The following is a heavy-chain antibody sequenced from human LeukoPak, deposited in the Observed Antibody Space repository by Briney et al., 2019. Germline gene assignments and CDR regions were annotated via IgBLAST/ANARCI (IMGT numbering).Heavy chain of an antibody. J-gene: IGHJ4*02. D-gene: IGHD4-17*01. Sequence: GGSLRLSCAASGFTFSNAWMSWVRQAPGKGLEWVGRVKSKANGGTIDYAAPVKGRFSISRDDSKNTLYLQMNSLKTEDTAVYYCTKFDYAAFEYWGQGALVTVSS. CDR1: GFTFSNAW. V-gene: IGHV3-15*01. CDR2: VKSKANGGTI. CDR3: TKFDYAAFEY.